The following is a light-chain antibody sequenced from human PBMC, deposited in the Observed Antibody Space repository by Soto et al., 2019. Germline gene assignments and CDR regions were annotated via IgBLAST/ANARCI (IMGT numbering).Light chain of an antibody. CDR1: LPMSTY. CDR2: AES. CDR3: QKYNSAPLS. Sequence: DIQMTKSPSSLSASVGARVTLTCRASLPMSTYFAWYQQKPGKIPNLLIYAESTLQAGVPFRFSGRGSGTDFTLTISSLQPEDVAAYYCQKYNSAPLSFGVGTKVEIK. J-gene: IGKJ4*01. V-gene: IGKV1-27*01.